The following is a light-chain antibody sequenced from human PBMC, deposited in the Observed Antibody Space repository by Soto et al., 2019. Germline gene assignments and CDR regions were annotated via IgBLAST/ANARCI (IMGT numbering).Light chain of an antibody. J-gene: IGLJ2*01. CDR1: SSNIGRNN. CDR2: NND. CDR3: ASWDDRLRGPI. V-gene: IGLV1-44*01. Sequence: QTVVTQPPSVSGTPGQRVTILCSGSSSNIGRNNGNWYLQVPGTAPKLVIYNNDQRPSGVPDRFLGSKSGTSASLAISGLQSEDEADFYCASWDDRLRGPIFGGGTTLTVL.